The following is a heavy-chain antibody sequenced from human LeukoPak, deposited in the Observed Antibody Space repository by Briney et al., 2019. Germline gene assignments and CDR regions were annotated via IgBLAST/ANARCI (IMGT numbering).Heavy chain of an antibody. D-gene: IGHD2-2*01. CDR2: IYHSGSA. Sequence: SQTLPLTCAVSDGSMSSDAWTWIRQPPGMALEWIGYIYHSGSAYYNPSLKSRVTISLDRSKNQFSLKLSSMTAADTAFYYCARSYGPYQIDSWGQGTLVTVSS. CDR3: ARSYGPYQIDS. J-gene: IGHJ4*02. V-gene: IGHV4-30-2*01. CDR1: DGSMSSDA.